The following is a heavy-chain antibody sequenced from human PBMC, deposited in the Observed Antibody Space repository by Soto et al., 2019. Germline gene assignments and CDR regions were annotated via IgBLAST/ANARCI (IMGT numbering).Heavy chain of an antibody. J-gene: IGHJ5*02. CDR1: GFTFSSYW. Sequence: EVQLVESGGGLVQPGGSLRLSCAASGFTFSSYWMHWVRQAPGKGLVWVSRINSDGSSTSYADSVKGRFTISRDNAKNTLYLQMNSLRAEDTAVYYCAREAEDHGNVYWFDPWGQGTLVTVSS. CDR2: INSDGSST. V-gene: IGHV3-74*01. CDR3: AREAEDHGNVYWFDP. D-gene: IGHD1-1*01.